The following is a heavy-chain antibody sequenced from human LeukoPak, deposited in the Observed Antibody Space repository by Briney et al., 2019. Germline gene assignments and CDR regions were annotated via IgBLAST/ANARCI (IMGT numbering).Heavy chain of an antibody. Sequence: SETLSLTCTVSGGSISSYYWSWIRQPPGKGLEWIGYIYYSGSTNYNPSLKSRVTISVDTSKNQFSLKLSSVTAADTAVYYCARQSIAVRGADYWGQGTLVTVSS. J-gene: IGHJ4*02. CDR3: ARQSIAVRGADY. CDR2: IYYSGST. V-gene: IGHV4-59*01. D-gene: IGHD6-19*01. CDR1: GGSISSYY.